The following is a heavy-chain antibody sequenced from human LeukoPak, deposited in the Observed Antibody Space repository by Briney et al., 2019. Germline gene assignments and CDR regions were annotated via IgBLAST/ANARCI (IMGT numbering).Heavy chain of an antibody. CDR3: ARSKFTIFGVANYYYYGMDV. D-gene: IGHD3-3*01. V-gene: IGHV3-11*01. CDR2: ISSSVSTI. Sequence: GGSLRLSCAASGFTFSDYYMSWIRQSPGKGLEWVSYISSSVSTIYYADSVKGRFTISRDNAKNSLYLQMNSLRAEDTAVYYCARSKFTIFGVANYYYYGMDVWGQGTTVTVSS. CDR1: GFTFSDYY. J-gene: IGHJ6*02.